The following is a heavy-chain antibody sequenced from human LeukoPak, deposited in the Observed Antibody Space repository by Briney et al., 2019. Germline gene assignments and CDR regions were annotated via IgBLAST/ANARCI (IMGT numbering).Heavy chain of an antibody. J-gene: IGHJ4*02. CDR2: INLDGSFT. D-gene: IGHD3-3*01. Sequence: GGSLRLSCAASGFTFSSYWMHWVRQAPGKGLVWVSHINLDGSFTNYADSVKGRFTISRDNTKNSLYLQMNSLRAEDTAVFYCARDQYDTWSRRGNFDSWGQGTLVIVSS. V-gene: IGHV3-74*01. CDR3: ARDQYDTWSRRGNFDS. CDR1: GFTFSSYW.